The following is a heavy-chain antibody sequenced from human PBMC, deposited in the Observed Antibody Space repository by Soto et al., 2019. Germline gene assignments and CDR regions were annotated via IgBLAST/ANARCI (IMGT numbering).Heavy chain of an antibody. J-gene: IGHJ4*02. V-gene: IGHV1-3*01. D-gene: IGHD3-10*01. CDR1: GYTFTSYA. Sequence: QVQLVQSGAEVKKPGASVKVSCKASGYTFTSYAMHWVRQAPGQRLEWMGWINAGNGNTKYSQKFQGRVTITRDTSGGKAYMGLGRLRFEGKAFDYCIYYYCNPGWGYWGQGTLGTGSS. CDR3: IYYYCNPGWGY. CDR2: INAGNGNT.